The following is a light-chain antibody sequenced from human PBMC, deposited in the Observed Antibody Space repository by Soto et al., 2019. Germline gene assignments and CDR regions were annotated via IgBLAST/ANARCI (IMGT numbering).Light chain of an antibody. J-gene: IGKJ5*01. CDR2: DAS. V-gene: IGKV3-11*01. CDR1: QSVSSN. CDR3: QPRCEWPPGAT. Sequence: EIVLTEYPGTLSLSPGERGTLLCRASQSVSSNLAWYQQKPGQAPRLLIYDASNRATGIPPRFSGSGSGTDFTLTISSLEPDDSAVYFCQPRCEWPPGATFGQGTRLEIK.